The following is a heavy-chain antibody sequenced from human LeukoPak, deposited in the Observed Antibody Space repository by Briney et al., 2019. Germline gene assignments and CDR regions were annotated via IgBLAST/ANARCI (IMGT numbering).Heavy chain of an antibody. J-gene: IGHJ5*02. V-gene: IGHV3-74*01. CDR3: ARTGGYSSSWYWFDP. Sequence: GGSLRLSCAASGFTFSSYWMHWVRQAPGKGLVWVSRINSDGSSTSYAVSVKGRFTISRDNAKNTLYLQMNSLRAEDTAVYYCARTGGYSSSWYWFDPWGQGTLVTVSS. CDR2: INSDGSST. D-gene: IGHD6-13*01. CDR1: GFTFSSYW.